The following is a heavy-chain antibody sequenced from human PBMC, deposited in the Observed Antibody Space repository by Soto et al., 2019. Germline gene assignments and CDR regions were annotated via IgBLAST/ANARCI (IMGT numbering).Heavy chain of an antibody. Sequence: GSLRLSCAASGFTVSTNYMSWVRQAPGKGLEWVSVIYSGVSTYYADSVKGRFTISRDDSKNTLYLQMNSLRAEDTAVYYCARDPLGYLGYWGQGTLVTVSS. J-gene: IGHJ4*02. CDR2: IYSGVST. V-gene: IGHV3-53*01. CDR3: ARDPLGYLGY. D-gene: IGHD3-16*01. CDR1: GFTVSTNY.